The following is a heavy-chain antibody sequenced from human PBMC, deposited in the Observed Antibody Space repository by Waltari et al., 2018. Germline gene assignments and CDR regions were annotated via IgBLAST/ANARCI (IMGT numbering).Heavy chain of an antibody. CDR1: GCSISSGSSS. CDR3: ARDRVTGGWFDP. D-gene: IGHD2-8*02. J-gene: IGHJ5*02. CDR2: IYTSGST. Sequence: QVQLQESGPGLVKPSQTLSLTCTVPGCSISSGSSSWSWIRQPAGKGLEWIGRIYTSGSTNYNPSLKSRVTISVDTSKNQFSLKLSSVTAADTAVYYCARDRVTGGWFDPWGQGTLVTVSS. V-gene: IGHV4-61*02.